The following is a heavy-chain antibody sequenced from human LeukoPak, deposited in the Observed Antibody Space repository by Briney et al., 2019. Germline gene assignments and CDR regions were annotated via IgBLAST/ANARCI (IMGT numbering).Heavy chain of an antibody. V-gene: IGHV3-23*01. CDR2: ISGGGGST. Sequence: GGSLRLSCAASGFTFSSYAMSWVRPAPGKGLEWVTAISGGGGSTYYAASVKGPFTMSRDNTKNTLYLQLNSLRAEATAGYYCAKEGGRGWDHYYFNYWGQGTLVTVSS. CDR3: AKEGGRGWDHYYFNY. J-gene: IGHJ4*02. CDR1: GFTFSSYA. D-gene: IGHD6-19*01.